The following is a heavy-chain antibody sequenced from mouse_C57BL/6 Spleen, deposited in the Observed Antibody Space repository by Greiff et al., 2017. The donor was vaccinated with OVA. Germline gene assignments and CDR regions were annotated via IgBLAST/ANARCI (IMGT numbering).Heavy chain of an antibody. Sequence: EVQLVESGGDLVKPGGSLKLSCAASGFTFSSYGMSWVRQTPDKRLEWVATISSGGSYTYYPDSVKGRFTISRDNAKNTLYLQMSSLKSEDTAMYYCARHDTTVASDYWGQGTTLTVSS. V-gene: IGHV5-6*01. CDR3: ARHDTTVASDY. J-gene: IGHJ2*01. D-gene: IGHD1-1*01. CDR2: ISSGGSYT. CDR1: GFTFSSYG.